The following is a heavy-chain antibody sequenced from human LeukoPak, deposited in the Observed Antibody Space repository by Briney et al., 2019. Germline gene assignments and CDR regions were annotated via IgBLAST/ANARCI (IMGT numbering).Heavy chain of an antibody. CDR2: ICSSSSYI. CDR1: RFTFSSYS. V-gene: IGHV3-21*04. D-gene: IGHD3-10*01. J-gene: IGHJ4*02. CDR3: ARGGVDYYGSGTYYLMYYFDY. Sequence: GGSLRLSCAASRFTFSSYSMNWVRQAPGKGLEWVSSICSSSSYIYYADSVKGRFTISRDNAKNSLYLQMNSLRAEDTAVYFCARGGVDYYGSGTYYLMYYFDYWGQGALVTVSS.